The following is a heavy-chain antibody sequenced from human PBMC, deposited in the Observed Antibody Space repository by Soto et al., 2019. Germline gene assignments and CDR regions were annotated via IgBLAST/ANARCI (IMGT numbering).Heavy chain of an antibody. CDR3: ARDHGGQWLVLSYYYGMDV. D-gene: IGHD6-19*01. Sequence: EVQLVESGGGLVKPGGSLRLSCAASGFTFSSYSMNWVRQAPGKGLEWVSSISSSSSYIYYADSVKGRFTISRDNAQNSLYLQMNSLRAEDTAVYYCARDHGGQWLVLSYYYGMDVWGQGTTVTVSS. CDR2: ISSSSSYI. J-gene: IGHJ6*02. V-gene: IGHV3-21*01. CDR1: GFTFSSYS.